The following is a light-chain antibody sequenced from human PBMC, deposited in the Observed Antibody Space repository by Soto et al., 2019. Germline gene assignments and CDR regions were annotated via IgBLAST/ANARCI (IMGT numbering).Light chain of an antibody. Sequence: DIQMTQSPSSLSASVGDRVTITCRASQSISSYLNWYQQNPGKAHKLLIYAASSLQSGVTSRFSGSGSGTDFTLTISSLQPEDFATYYCQQSYSTPWTFGQGTQVEIK. CDR2: AAS. CDR3: QQSYSTPWT. CDR1: QSISSY. J-gene: IGKJ1*01. V-gene: IGKV1-39*01.